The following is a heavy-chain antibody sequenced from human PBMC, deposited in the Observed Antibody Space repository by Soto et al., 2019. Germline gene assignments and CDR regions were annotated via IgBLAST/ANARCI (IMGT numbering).Heavy chain of an antibody. Sequence: QVQLVESGGGVVQPGRSLRLSCAASGFTFSSYGMHWVRQAPGKGLEWVAVISYDGSNKYYADSVKGRFTISRDNSKNTLYLQMNSLRAEDTAVYYCAKVNIYGGDKWGDAFDIWGQGTMVTVSS. J-gene: IGHJ3*02. CDR3: AKVNIYGGDKWGDAFDI. CDR1: GFTFSSYG. CDR2: ISYDGSNK. D-gene: IGHD2-21*02. V-gene: IGHV3-30*18.